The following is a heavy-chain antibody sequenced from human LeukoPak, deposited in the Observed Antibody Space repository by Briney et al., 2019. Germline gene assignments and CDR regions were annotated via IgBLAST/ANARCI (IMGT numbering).Heavy chain of an antibody. CDR3: ARLGEMATIESWFDP. Sequence: SQTLSLTCTVSGGSISSGGYYWSWIRQHPGKGLEWIGYIYYSGSTYYNPSLKSRVTISVDTSKNQFSLKLSSVTAADTAVYYCARLGEMATIESWFDPWGQGTLVTVSS. D-gene: IGHD5-24*01. CDR1: GGSISSGGYY. J-gene: IGHJ5*02. CDR2: IYYSGST. V-gene: IGHV4-31*03.